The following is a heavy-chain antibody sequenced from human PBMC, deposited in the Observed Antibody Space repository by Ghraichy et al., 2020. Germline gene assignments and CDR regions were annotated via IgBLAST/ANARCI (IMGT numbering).Heavy chain of an antibody. Sequence: SETLSLTCTVSGGSISSSSYYWGWIRQPPGKGLEWIGSIYYSGSTYYNPSLKSRVTISVDTSKNQFSLKLSSVTAADTAVYYCARLTHGYSSGWCFDYWGQGTLVTVSS. CDR2: IYYSGST. CDR1: GGSISSSSYY. J-gene: IGHJ4*02. D-gene: IGHD6-19*01. V-gene: IGHV4-39*01. CDR3: ARLTHGYSSGWCFDY.